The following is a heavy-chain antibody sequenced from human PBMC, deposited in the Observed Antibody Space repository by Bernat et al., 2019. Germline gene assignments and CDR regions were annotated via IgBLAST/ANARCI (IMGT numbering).Heavy chain of an antibody. D-gene: IGHD5-12*01. CDR3: AKDLTGGYGPLIPSQVSPLDY. J-gene: IGHJ4*02. CDR2: ISGSGGST. Sequence: EVQLLESGGGLVQPGGSLRLSCAASGFTFSSYAMSWVRQAPGKGLELVSAISGSGGSTYYADSVKGRFTISRDNSKNTLYLQMNSLRAEDTAVYYCAKDLTGGYGPLIPSQVSPLDYWGQGTLVTVSS. V-gene: IGHV3-23*01. CDR1: GFTFSSYA.